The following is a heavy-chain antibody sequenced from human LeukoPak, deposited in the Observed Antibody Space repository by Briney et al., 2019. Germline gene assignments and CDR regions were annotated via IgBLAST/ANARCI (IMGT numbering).Heavy chain of an antibody. D-gene: IGHD4-23*01. CDR3: ARAPDYGGNLGAFDI. Sequence: GGSLRLSCAASGITFSSYAMHWVRHAPGKGLEYVSAISSNGGSTYYANSVKGRFTISRDDSKNTLYLQMGSLRAEDMAVYYCARAPDYGGNLGAFDIWGQGTMVTVSS. J-gene: IGHJ3*02. V-gene: IGHV3-64*01. CDR1: GITFSSYA. CDR2: ISSNGGST.